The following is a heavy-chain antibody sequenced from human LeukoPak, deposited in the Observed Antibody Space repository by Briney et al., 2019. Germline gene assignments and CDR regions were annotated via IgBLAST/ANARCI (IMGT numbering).Heavy chain of an antibody. CDR3: AKSVDTAILYYYYYMDV. J-gene: IGHJ6*03. Sequence: GGSLRLSCEASGFSFSDSGMHWVRQAPGKGLEWVAFIRYDGSNKYYADSVKGRFTISRDNSKNTLYLQMNSLRAEDTAVYYCAKSVDTAILYYYYYMDVWGKGTTVTVSS. D-gene: IGHD5-18*01. V-gene: IGHV3-30*02. CDR2: IRYDGSNK. CDR1: GFSFSDSG.